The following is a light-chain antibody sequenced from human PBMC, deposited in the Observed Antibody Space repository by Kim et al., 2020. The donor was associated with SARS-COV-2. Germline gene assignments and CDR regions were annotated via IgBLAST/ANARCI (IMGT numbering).Light chain of an antibody. CDR1: SSDVGAYNY. CDR3: SSYAGTKNWV. J-gene: IGLJ2*01. V-gene: IGLV2-8*01. CDR2: EVS. Sequence: QSALTQPASVSGSPGQSFTISCTGTSSDVGAYNYVSWYQHHPGKAPKRMIYEVSKRPSGVPDRFSGSKSGNTASLTVSGLQSDDEADYYCSSYAGTKNWVFGGGTQLTVL.